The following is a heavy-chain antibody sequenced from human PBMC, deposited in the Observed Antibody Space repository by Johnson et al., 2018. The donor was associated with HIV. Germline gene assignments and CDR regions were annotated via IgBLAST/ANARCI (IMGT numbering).Heavy chain of an antibody. Sequence: QVQLVESGGGVVQPGRSLRLSCAASGFTFSNYGMHWVRQAPGKGLEWVAVISYDGNNNYYTDSVTGRFTISRDNSKNTLYLQMNSQRDEDTAVYYCAKDQGYWGDDAFDIWGQGTMVTVSA. V-gene: IGHV3-30*18. CDR3: AKDQGYWGDDAFDI. D-gene: IGHD7-27*01. J-gene: IGHJ3*02. CDR1: GFTFSNYG. CDR2: ISYDGNNN.